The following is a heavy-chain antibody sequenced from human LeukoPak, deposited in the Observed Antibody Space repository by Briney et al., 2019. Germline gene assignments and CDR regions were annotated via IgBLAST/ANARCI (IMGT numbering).Heavy chain of an antibody. V-gene: IGHV3-73*01. CDR1: GFTFSGSA. J-gene: IGHJ4*02. CDR2: IRSKANSYAT. D-gene: IGHD5-12*01. CDR3: ASLFNSGHDTHYPY. Sequence: PGGSLRLSCAASGFTFSGSAMHWVRQASGKGLEWVGRIRSKANSYATAYAASVKGRFTISRDDSKNTAYLQMNSLKTEDTAVYYCASLFNSGHDTHYPYWGQGTLVTVSS.